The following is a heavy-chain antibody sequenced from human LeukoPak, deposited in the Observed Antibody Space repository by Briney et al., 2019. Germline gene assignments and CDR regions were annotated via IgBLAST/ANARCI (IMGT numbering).Heavy chain of an antibody. V-gene: IGHV3-21*01. CDR2: ISSSSSYI. CDR1: GFTFSSYG. CDR3: ARDSGSYYAFDY. Sequence: GGSLRLSCAASGFTFSSYGMTWVRQAPGKGLEWVSSISSSSSYIYYADSVKGRFTISRDNAKNSLYLQMNSLRAEDTAVYYCARDSGSYYAFDYWGQGTLVTVSS. D-gene: IGHD1-26*01. J-gene: IGHJ4*02.